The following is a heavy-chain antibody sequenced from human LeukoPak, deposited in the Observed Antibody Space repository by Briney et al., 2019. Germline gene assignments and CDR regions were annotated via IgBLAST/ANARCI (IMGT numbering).Heavy chain of an antibody. Sequence: GSLRLSCAASGFNFTNYNMNWVRQAPGKGLEWVSSIHSSSGSIYYADSLKGRFTISRDNAKNSLYLQMNSLRAEDTAVYYCARDLAWDAFDIWGQGTMVTVSS. V-gene: IGHV3-21*01. CDR3: ARDLAWDAFDI. CDR2: IHSSSGSI. CDR1: GFNFTNYN. J-gene: IGHJ3*02.